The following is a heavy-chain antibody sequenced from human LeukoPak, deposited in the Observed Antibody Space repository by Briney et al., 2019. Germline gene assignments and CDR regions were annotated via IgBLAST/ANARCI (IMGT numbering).Heavy chain of an antibody. CDR1: GFTFSSYS. V-gene: IGHV3-23*01. CDR3: AKGTRSSFRGYFEY. CDR2: IVANGDTT. D-gene: IGHD2-2*01. Sequence: GGSLRLSCAASGFTFSSYSMNWVRQAPGKGLEWVSTIVANGDTTYYADSVKGRFTISRDNSKDTLYVQMNSLRADDTALYYCAKGTRSSFRGYFEYWGQGTPVTVSP. J-gene: IGHJ4*02.